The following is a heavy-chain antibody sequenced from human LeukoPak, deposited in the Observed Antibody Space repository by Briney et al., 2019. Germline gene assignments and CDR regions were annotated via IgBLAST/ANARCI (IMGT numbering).Heavy chain of an antibody. J-gene: IGHJ4*02. V-gene: IGHV1-46*01. CDR1: GYTFTSYD. CDR2: INPSGGST. CDR3: ARYYYGSGNYRKFDY. D-gene: IGHD3-10*01. Sequence: TSVKVSCKASGYTFTSYDINWVRQATGQGLEWMGQINPSGGSTTYAQKFQGRVTMTRDTSTSTVYMELSSLEPEDTAVYYCARYYYGSGNYRKFDYWGQGTLVTVSS.